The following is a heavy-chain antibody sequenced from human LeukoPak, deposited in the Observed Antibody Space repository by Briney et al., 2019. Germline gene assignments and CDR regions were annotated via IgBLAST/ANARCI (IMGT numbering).Heavy chain of an antibody. D-gene: IGHD3-10*01. CDR3: ARARSYYGSGSPNPPEYYSFGMDV. CDR1: GLTFSRYW. Sequence: GGSLRLSCAASGLTFSRYWMTWVRQAPGKGLEWVANIKQDGSETYYVDSVKGRFTISRDNAESSLYLQVNSLRAEDTAVYYCARARSYYGSGSPNPPEYYSFGMDVWGQGTTVTVSS. J-gene: IGHJ6*02. V-gene: IGHV3-7*03. CDR2: IKQDGSET.